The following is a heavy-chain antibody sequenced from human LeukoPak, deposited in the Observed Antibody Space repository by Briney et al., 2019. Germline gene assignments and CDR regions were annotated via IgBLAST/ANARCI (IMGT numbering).Heavy chain of an antibody. J-gene: IGHJ3*02. D-gene: IGHD2-2*02. CDR2: INWNGDST. V-gene: IGHV3-20*04. CDR1: GFTFDDYG. Sequence: PGGSLRLSCAASGFTFDDYGVSWVRHGPGKGLDWVSAINWNGDSTMYADSVRGRFTISRENAKNSLYLQMNSLRAEDTALYYCARCSRSSTDCYSKFDIWGQGTMVTVSS. CDR3: ARCSRSSTDCYSKFDI.